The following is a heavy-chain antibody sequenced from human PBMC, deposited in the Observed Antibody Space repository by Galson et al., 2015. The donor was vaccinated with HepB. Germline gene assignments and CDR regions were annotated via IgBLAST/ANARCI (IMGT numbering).Heavy chain of an antibody. V-gene: IGHV1-69*04. Sequence: SCKASGDISSKNTISWVRQVPGQGLEWMGRIILMVGMVNYAQKFQGRLTITADRPTSTVYMDLSSLTSEDTAVYYCARDLPPRGVDYWGQGTPVTVSS. D-gene: IGHD6-25*01. CDR2: IILMVGMV. CDR1: GDISSKNT. J-gene: IGHJ4*02. CDR3: ARDLPPRGVDY.